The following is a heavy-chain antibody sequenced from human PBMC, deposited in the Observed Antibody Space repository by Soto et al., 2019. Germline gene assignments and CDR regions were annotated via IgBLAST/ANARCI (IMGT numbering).Heavy chain of an antibody. CDR3: AKDYYDSSGLMDV. Sequence: PGGSLRLSCAASGFTFSSYAMSWVRQAPGKGLEWVSAISGSGGSTYYAGSVKGRFTISRDNSKNTLYLQMNSLRAEDTAVYYCAKDYYDSSGLMDVWGQGTTVTVSS. CDR1: GFTFSSYA. D-gene: IGHD3-22*01. V-gene: IGHV3-23*01. J-gene: IGHJ6*02. CDR2: ISGSGGST.